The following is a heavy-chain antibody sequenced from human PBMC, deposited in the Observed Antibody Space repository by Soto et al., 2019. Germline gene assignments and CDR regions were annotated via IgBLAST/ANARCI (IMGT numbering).Heavy chain of an antibody. CDR1: GFTFSDYA. CDR3: AKDRQSGSGWYWDY. J-gene: IGHJ4*02. D-gene: IGHD6-19*01. V-gene: IGHV3-23*01. CDR2: ISASGGTT. Sequence: EVQLLESGGGLVQPGGSLRLSCAASGFTFSDYAMSWVRQAPGKGLEWVSAISASGGTTYYADSVRGRFTISRDNSKNTLYLQMNSLRAEDTVVYYCAKDRQSGSGWYWDYWGQGTLVTVSS.